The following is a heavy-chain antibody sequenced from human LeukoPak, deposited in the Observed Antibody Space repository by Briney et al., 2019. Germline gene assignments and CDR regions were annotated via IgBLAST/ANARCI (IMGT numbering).Heavy chain of an antibody. Sequence: GGSLRLSCAASGFTVSSNYMSWVRQAPGKGLEWVAVILYDGSNTYYADSVKGRFTISRDNSKNTLYLQMNSLRAEDSAVYYCAKNTKPTLVTPDFWGQGTLVTVSS. V-gene: IGHV3-30*18. J-gene: IGHJ4*02. D-gene: IGHD4-23*01. CDR3: AKNTKPTLVTPDF. CDR2: ILYDGSNT. CDR1: GFTVSSNY.